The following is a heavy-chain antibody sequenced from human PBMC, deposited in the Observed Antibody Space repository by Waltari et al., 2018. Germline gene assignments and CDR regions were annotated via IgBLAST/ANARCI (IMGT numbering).Heavy chain of an antibody. CDR2: INPRGGGK. Sequence: QVQLVQSGAEVKKPGASVKVSCKASGYTFTSYYMHWVRQAPGQGLGGMGIINPRGGGKSYAQKFQGRVTLTRDTAMSTVYMELSSLRSEDTAVYYCARGSSSWLSYFDYWGQGTLVTVSS. D-gene: IGHD6-13*01. J-gene: IGHJ4*02. CDR1: GYTFTSYY. V-gene: IGHV1-46*01. CDR3: ARGSSSWLSYFDY.